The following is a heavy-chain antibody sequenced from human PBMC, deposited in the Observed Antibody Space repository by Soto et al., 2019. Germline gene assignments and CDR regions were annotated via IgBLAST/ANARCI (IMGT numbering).Heavy chain of an antibody. CDR1: GGSFSGYY. Sequence: SETLSLTCAVYGGSFSGYYWSWIRQPPGKGLEWIGEINHSGSTNYNPSLKSRVTISVDTSKNQFSLKLSSVTAADTAVYYCARGGGYSVPFDYWGQGTLVTVSS. J-gene: IGHJ4*02. CDR3: ARGGGYSVPFDY. D-gene: IGHD3-10*01. V-gene: IGHV4-34*01. CDR2: INHSGST.